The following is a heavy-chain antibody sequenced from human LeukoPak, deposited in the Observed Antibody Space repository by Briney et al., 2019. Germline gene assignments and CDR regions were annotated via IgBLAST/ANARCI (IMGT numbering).Heavy chain of an antibody. CDR3: ARDVGYFTFDY. J-gene: IGHJ4*02. Sequence: GGSLRLSCAASGFTFTNYWMFWVRQAPGKGLVWVSGINPDGSTTTYADSVKGRFTISRENAKSTLYLHMNILRAEDTAVYYCARDVGYFTFDYWGQGTLVTVPS. D-gene: IGHD2/OR15-2a*01. CDR2: INPDGSTT. V-gene: IGHV3-74*01. CDR1: GFTFTNYW.